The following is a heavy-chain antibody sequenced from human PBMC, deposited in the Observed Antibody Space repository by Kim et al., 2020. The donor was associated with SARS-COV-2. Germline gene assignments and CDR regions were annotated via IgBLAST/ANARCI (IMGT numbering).Heavy chain of an antibody. D-gene: IGHD6-19*01. J-gene: IGHJ4*02. Sequence: YNPSLKSRVTISVDTSKNPFSLKLSSVTAADTAVYYCARQGYSSGWRIDYWGQGTLVTVSS. V-gene: IGHV4-61*07. CDR3: ARQGYSSGWRIDY.